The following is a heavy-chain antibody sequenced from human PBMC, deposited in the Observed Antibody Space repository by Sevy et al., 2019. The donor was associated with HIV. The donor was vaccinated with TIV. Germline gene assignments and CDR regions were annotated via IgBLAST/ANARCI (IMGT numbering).Heavy chain of an antibody. D-gene: IGHD4-17*01. V-gene: IGHV3-30-3*01. CDR2: ISFDESDK. J-gene: IGHJ6*02. Sequence: GGSLRLSCAASGFAFTNYYAMHWVRQAPGKGLEWVALISFDESDKYYADSVKGRFTISRDNFKNTLYLQMNSLTTEDTAVYYCVRPRANYVDNYFFYAMDVWGQGTTVTVSS. CDR1: GFAFTNYYA. CDR3: VRPRANYVDNYFFYAMDV.